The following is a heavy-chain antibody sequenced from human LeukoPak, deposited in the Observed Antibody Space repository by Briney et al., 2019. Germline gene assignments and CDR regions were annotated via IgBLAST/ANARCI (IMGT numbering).Heavy chain of an antibody. J-gene: IGHJ4*02. CDR1: GGSISSYY. V-gene: IGHV4-59*08. D-gene: IGHD6-13*01. CDR3: ARLIAAAGIGVYFDY. Sequence: PSETLSLTCTVSGGSISSYYWSWIRQPPGKGLEWIGYIYYSGSTNYNPSLKSRVTISVDTSKNQFSLKLSSVTAADTAVYYCARLIAAAGIGVYFDYWGQGTLVTVSS. CDR2: IYYSGST.